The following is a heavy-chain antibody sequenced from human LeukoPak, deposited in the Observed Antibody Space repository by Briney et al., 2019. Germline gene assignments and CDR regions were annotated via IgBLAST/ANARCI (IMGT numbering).Heavy chain of an antibody. J-gene: IGHJ6*02. D-gene: IGHD3-10*01. CDR1: GGSFSNYY. CDR2: INHSGAT. CDR3: ARRVRGVIISFYYYNGMDV. Sequence: SETLSLTCAVYGGSFSNYYWTWIRQSPGKGLEWIGEINHSGATDYNPSLKSRVTISVDTSKNQFSLKVRSVTAADTAVYYCARRVRGVIISFYYYNGMDVWGQGTTVTVSS. V-gene: IGHV4-34*01.